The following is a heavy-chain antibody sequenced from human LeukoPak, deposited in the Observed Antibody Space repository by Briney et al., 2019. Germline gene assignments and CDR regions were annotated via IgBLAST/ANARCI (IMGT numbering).Heavy chain of an antibody. CDR3: ARQARSISYNYASGSYYKEPYFDY. J-gene: IGHJ4*02. CDR2: V. D-gene: IGHD3-10*01. V-gene: IGHV4-59*08. CDR1: GGSISNYY. Sequence: SETLSLTCTVSGGSISNYYWSWIRQTPGKGLEWIGYVYNPSLLSRVTISVDTSKNQFSLKLSSVTAADTAVYFCARQARSISYNYASGSYYKEPYFDYWGQGTLVTVSS.